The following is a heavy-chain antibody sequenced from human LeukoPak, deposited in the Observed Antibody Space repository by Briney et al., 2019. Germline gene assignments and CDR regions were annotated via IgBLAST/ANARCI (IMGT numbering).Heavy chain of an antibody. Sequence: ASVKVSCKASGYTFTSCGISWVRQAPGQGLEWMGWINTYTGNANYPEKLQGRVSMTTDTSTTTPYMEVRSLRYDDTAVYYCARVPYGAGKYPYFDYWGQGSLVTVSS. J-gene: IGHJ4*02. CDR2: INTYTGNA. D-gene: IGHD3-10*01. V-gene: IGHV1-18*01. CDR3: ARVPYGAGKYPYFDY. CDR1: GYTFTSCG.